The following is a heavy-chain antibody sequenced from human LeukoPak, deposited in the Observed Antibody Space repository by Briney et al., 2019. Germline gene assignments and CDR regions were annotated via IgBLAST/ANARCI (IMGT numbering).Heavy chain of an antibody. D-gene: IGHD3-3*01. CDR1: GFTFSSYW. CDR3: ACSAGGNDFWSGYLDY. V-gene: IGHV3-7*01. Sequence: GGSLRLSCAASGFTFSSYWMSWVRQAPGKGLEWVANIKQDGSEKYYVDSVKGRFTISRDNAKNTLYLQMNSLRAEDTAVYYCACSAGGNDFWSGYLDYWGQGSLVTVSS. CDR2: IKQDGSEK. J-gene: IGHJ4*02.